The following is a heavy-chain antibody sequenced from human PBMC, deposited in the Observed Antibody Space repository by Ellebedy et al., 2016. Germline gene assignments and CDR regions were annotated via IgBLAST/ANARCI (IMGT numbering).Heavy chain of an antibody. D-gene: IGHD3-16*02. V-gene: IGHV1-69*04. CDR2: IIPILGIA. Sequence: SVKVSXXASGGTFSSYAISWVRQAPGQGLEWMGRIIPILGIANYAQKFQGRVTITADESTSTAYMELSSLRSEDTAVYYCAMSWELSWRWQGDWGQGTLVTVSS. CDR3: AMSWELSWRWQGD. J-gene: IGHJ4*02. CDR1: GGTFSSYA.